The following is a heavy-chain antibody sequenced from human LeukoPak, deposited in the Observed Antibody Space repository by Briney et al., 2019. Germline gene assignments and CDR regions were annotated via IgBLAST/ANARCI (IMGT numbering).Heavy chain of an antibody. Sequence: ASVKVSCKSSVYTFTSYGISWVRQAPGQGLEWMGWISAYNGNTNYAQKLQGRVTMTTDTSTSTAYMELRSLRSDDTAVYYCARHPAGLNAFDIWGQGTMVTVSS. D-gene: IGHD2-8*01. J-gene: IGHJ3*02. CDR3: ARHPAGLNAFDI. CDR1: VYTFTSYG. CDR2: ISAYNGNT. V-gene: IGHV1-18*01.